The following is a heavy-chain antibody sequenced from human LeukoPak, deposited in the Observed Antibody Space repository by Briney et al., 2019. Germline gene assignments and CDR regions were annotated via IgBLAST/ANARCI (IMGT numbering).Heavy chain of an antibody. CDR2: IYYSGST. Sequence: SQTLSLTCTVSGGSISSGGYYWSWIRQHPGKGLEWIGYIYYSGSTYYNPSLKSRVTISVDTSKNQFSLKLSSVTAADTAVYYCARSVRRMMSLQHWGQGTLVTVSS. CDR1: GGSISSGGYY. CDR3: ARSVRRMMSLQH. J-gene: IGHJ1*01. D-gene: IGHD3-16*01. V-gene: IGHV4-31*03.